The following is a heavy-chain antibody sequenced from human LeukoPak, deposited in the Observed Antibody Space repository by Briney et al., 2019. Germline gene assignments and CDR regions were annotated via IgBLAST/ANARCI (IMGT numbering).Heavy chain of an antibody. D-gene: IGHD3-3*01. J-gene: IGHJ4*02. CDR1: GFTFSSYG. Sequence: GGSLRLSCAASGFTFSSYGMHWVRQAPGKGLEWVAVIWYDGSNKYYADSVKGRFTISRDIAKNTLYLQMNSLRAEDTGVYYCAKDHYWSIDYWGRGTLVTVSS. V-gene: IGHV3-33*03. CDR2: IWYDGSNK. CDR3: AKDHYWSIDY.